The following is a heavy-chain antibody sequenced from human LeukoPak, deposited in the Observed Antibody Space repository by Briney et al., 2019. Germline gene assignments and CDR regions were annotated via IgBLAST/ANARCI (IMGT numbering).Heavy chain of an antibody. CDR3: ARAYITYYYDSSGYPVSAFDI. D-gene: IGHD3-22*01. CDR2: IYYSGST. J-gene: IGHJ3*02. CDR1: GGSISSSSYY. V-gene: IGHV4-39*01. Sequence: PSETLSLTCTVSGGSISSSSYYWGWIRQPPGKGLEWIGSIYYSGSTYYNPSLKSRVTISVDTSKNQFSLKLSSVTAADTAVYYCARAYITYYYDSSGYPVSAFDIWGRGTMVTVSS.